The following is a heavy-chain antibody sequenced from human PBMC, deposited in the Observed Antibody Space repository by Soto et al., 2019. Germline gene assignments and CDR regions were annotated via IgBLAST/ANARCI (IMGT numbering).Heavy chain of an antibody. CDR3: AKSTAN. V-gene: IGHV3-30-3*02. Sequence: QVQVVESGGGVVQPGRSLRVSCAVSGVTVSDYPLHWVRQAPGKGLEWVAVMFRDENNKRYADSVKGRFTISRDNSKNTLYLQMDSLRPDDTAVYYCAKSTANWGQGTLVTVSS. J-gene: IGHJ4*02. CDR2: MFRDENNK. CDR1: GVTVSDYP.